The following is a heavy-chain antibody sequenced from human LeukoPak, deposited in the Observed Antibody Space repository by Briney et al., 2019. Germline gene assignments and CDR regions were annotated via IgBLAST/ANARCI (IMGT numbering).Heavy chain of an antibody. V-gene: IGHV1-69*06. CDR2: IIPKFGTA. CDR1: ADTFSRYA. D-gene: IGHD3-9*01. CDR3: ARAIYYDVMTGYYDYYSYYMDV. J-gene: IGHJ6*03. Sequence: GASVKVSCKASADTFSRYAISWVRQARGQGLEWMGRIIPKFGTAKYAQRFRGRVTITADKSTTTAYMELSSLRSEDTAVYYCARAIYYDVMTGYYDYYSYYMDVWGDGTTVTVSS.